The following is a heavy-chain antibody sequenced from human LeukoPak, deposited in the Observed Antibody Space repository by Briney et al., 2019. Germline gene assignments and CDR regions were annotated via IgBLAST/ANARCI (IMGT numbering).Heavy chain of an antibody. CDR2: INIDGSSI. J-gene: IGHJ4*02. D-gene: IGHD4-17*01. V-gene: IGHV3-74*01. Sequence: GGSLRLSCAASGFTFSSYWMHWVRQVPGKGLVWVSRINIDGSSISYADSVKGRFTISRDNAKNTVYLQMNSLRAEDTAVYYCGRAVTVDDTGYYFDFCSQGTLVTVSS. CDR3: GRAVTVDDTGYYFDF. CDR1: GFTFSSYW.